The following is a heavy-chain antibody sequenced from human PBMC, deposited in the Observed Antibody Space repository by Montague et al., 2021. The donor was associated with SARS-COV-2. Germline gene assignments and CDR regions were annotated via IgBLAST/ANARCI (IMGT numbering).Heavy chain of an antibody. CDR3: ARGPHSSSWHYSYYYGMDV. V-gene: IGHV4-34*01. J-gene: IGHJ6*02. CDR1: GGSFSGYY. Sequence: SETLSLTCAVYGGSFSGYYWSWIRQPPGKGLEWIVEINHSGSTNYNPSLKSRVTISVDTSKNQFSLKLSSVAAADTAVYYCARGPHSSSWHYSYYYGMDVWGQGTTVTVSS. D-gene: IGHD6-13*01. CDR2: INHSGST.